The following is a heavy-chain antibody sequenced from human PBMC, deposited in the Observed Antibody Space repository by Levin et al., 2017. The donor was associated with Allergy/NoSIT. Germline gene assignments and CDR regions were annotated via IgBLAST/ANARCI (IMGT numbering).Heavy chain of an antibody. V-gene: IGHV4-61*01. CDR1: GGSVSSGTYY. CDR3: ARNRIIVSGGDDYYYGMDV. D-gene: IGHD5/OR15-5a*01. J-gene: IGHJ6*02. Sequence: ESLKISCSVSGGSVSSGTYYWSWIRRPPGKGLEWIGYINYRGVTKYNPSLKSRVTISVDTSKNEFSLKGTSVTAADTAVYYCARNRIIVSGGDDYYYGMDVWGQGTTVTVSS. CDR2: INYRGVT.